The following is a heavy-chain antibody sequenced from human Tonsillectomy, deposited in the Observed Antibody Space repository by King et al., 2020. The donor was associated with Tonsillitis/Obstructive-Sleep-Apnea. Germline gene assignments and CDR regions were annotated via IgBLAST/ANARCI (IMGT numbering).Heavy chain of an antibody. J-gene: IGHJ6*02. CDR1: GYTFTGYY. V-gene: IGHV1-2*02. D-gene: IGHD6-13*01. Sequence: VQLVESGAEVKKPGASVKVSCKASGYTFTGYYMHWVRQAPGQGLEWMGWINPNSGGTNYAQKFQGRVTMTRDTSISTAYMELSRLRSDDTAVYYCARDLPPYSSSWYVYYYYYYGMDVWGQGTTVTVSS. CDR3: ARDLPPYSSSWYVYYYYYYGMDV. CDR2: INPNSGGT.